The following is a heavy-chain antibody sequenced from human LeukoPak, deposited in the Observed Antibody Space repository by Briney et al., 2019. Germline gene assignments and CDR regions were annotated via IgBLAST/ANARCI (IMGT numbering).Heavy chain of an antibody. CDR3: ARGIAARPVRPGMDV. V-gene: IGHV4-34*01. J-gene: IGHJ6*02. CDR2: INHSGST. D-gene: IGHD6-6*01. Sequence: RSSETLSLTWAVYGESFSGYYWSWMRQPPGRGLEWIGEINHSGSTNYNPSLKSRVTISVDTSKNQFSLKLSSVTAADTAVYYCARGIAARPVRPGMDVWGQGTTVTVSS. CDR1: GESFSGYY.